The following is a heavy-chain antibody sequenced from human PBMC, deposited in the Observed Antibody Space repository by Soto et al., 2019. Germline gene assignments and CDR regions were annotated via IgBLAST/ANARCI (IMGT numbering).Heavy chain of an antibody. V-gene: IGHV1-18*04. D-gene: IGHD2-2*02. J-gene: IGHJ6*01. CDR2: ISAYNGNT. Sequence: AAVKVSCKASGYTFTSYGISWVRQAPGQGLEWMGWISAYNGNTNYAQKLQGRVTMTTDTSTSTAYMELRSLRSDDTAVYYCARDRDXVVAPAAISNYYYGMDVWGQGTTVTVSS. CDR1: GYTFTSYG. CDR3: ARDRDXVVAPAAISNYYYGMDV.